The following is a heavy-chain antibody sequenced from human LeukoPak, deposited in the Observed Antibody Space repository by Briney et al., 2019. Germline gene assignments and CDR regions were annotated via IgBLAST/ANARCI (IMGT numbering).Heavy chain of an antibody. CDR2: ISWNSGSI. J-gene: IGHJ4*02. Sequence: GGSLRLSCAASGFTFDDYAMHWVRQAPGKGLEWVSGISWNSGSIGYADSVKGRFTISRDNSKNTLYLQMNSLRAEDTAVYHCAKDLRLGDNLYYFDYWGQGTLVTVSS. CDR1: GFTFDDYA. CDR3: AKDLRLGDNLYYFDY. D-gene: IGHD3-10*01. V-gene: IGHV3-9*01.